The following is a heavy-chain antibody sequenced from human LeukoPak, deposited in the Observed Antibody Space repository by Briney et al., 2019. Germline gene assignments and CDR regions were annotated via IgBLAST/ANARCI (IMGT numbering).Heavy chain of an antibody. CDR3: ASYSGSLFDY. CDR2: IYYSGST. D-gene: IGHD1-26*01. Sequence: RTSETLSLTCTVSGGSISSYYWSWIRQPPGKGLEWIGYIYYSGSTNYNPSLKSRVTISVDTSKNQFSLKLSSVTAADTAVYYCASYSGSLFDYWGQGTLVTVSS. V-gene: IGHV4-59*08. CDR1: GGSISSYY. J-gene: IGHJ4*02.